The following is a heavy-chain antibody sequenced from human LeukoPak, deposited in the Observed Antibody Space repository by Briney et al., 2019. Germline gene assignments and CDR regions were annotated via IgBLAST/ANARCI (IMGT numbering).Heavy chain of an antibody. CDR2: IYYSGST. J-gene: IGHJ4*02. Sequence: PSETLSLTCTVSGGSISSSSYYWGWIRQPPGKGLEWIGSIYYSGSTYYNPSLKSRVTISVDTSKNQFSLKLSSVTAADTAVYYCARAGDILTGYWGNFDYWGQGTLVTVSS. D-gene: IGHD3-9*01. CDR1: GGSISSSSYY. V-gene: IGHV4-39*07. CDR3: ARAGDILTGYWGNFDY.